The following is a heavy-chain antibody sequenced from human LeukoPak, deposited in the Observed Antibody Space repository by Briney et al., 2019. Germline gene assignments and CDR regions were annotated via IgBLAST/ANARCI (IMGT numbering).Heavy chain of an antibody. CDR1: GYSFTSYW. Sequence: GESLKISSKGSGYSFTSYWIGRLRQMPGKGLEWMGIIYPGDSDTRYSPSFQGQVTISADKSISTAHLQWSSLKASLTSLYYSASPLVYDIQTGYYKGAFDIWGQGTMVSVSS. J-gene: IGHJ3*02. CDR3: ASPLVYDIQTGYYKGAFDI. D-gene: IGHD3-9*01. CDR2: IYPGDSDT. V-gene: IGHV5-51*01.